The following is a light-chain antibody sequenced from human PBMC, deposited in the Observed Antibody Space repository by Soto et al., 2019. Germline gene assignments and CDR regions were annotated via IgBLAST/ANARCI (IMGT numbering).Light chain of an antibody. V-gene: IGKV2-28*01. Sequence: EIVMTQSPVPLPVTPGEPASISCRSSQSLLQSNGYNYLDWYLQKPGQSPQLLIFLGSNRASGVPDRFSGSGSGTDFTLRISRVEAEDVGVYYCMQTLQAPFTFGQGTRLDIK. CDR1: QSLLQSNGYNY. J-gene: IGKJ5*01. CDR3: MQTLQAPFT. CDR2: LGS.